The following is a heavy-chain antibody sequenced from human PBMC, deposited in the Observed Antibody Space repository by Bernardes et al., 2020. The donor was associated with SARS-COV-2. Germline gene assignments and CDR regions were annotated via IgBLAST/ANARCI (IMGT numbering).Heavy chain of an antibody. CDR3: TTGGAITIFGVVIVMDAFDI. D-gene: IGHD3-3*01. CDR2: IKSKTDGGTT. J-gene: IGHJ3*02. CDR1: GFTFRNDW. V-gene: IGHV3-15*01. Sequence: GWSLLLSCAASGFTFRNDWMSWVRQAPGPGLEWVGRIKSKTDGGTTDYAAPVKGRFTISRDDSKNTLYLQMNSLKTEDTAVYYCTTGGAITIFGVVIVMDAFDIWGQGTMVTGSS.